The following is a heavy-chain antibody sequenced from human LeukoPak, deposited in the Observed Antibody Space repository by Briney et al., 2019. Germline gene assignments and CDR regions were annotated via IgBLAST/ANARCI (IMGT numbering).Heavy chain of an antibody. J-gene: IGHJ4*02. D-gene: IGHD3-22*01. V-gene: IGHV3-30*04. Sequence: GRSLRLSCAASGLTFSSYAMHWVRQAPGKGLEWVAVISYVGSNKYYADSVKGRFTISRDNSKNTLYLQMNSLRAEDTAVYYCARDGASHYDSSGYYGGPFDYWGQGTLVTVSS. CDR1: GLTFSSYA. CDR3: ARDGASHYDSSGYYGGPFDY. CDR2: ISYVGSNK.